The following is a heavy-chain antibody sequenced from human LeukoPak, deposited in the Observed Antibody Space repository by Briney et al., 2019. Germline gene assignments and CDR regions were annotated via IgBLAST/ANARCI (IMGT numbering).Heavy chain of an antibody. CDR1: GFSFSSYW. CDR2: IKHDGSQE. D-gene: IGHD3-10*01. J-gene: IGHJ4*02. CDR3: ARVGANYVFDY. V-gene: IGHV3-7*01. Sequence: PGGSLRLSCAASGFSFSSYWMTWVRQAPGKGLEWVATIKHDGSQEFSVDSVQGRITISRDNAKNSLFLQMNSLRAQDTAIYYCARVGANYVFDYWGQGTLVTVSS.